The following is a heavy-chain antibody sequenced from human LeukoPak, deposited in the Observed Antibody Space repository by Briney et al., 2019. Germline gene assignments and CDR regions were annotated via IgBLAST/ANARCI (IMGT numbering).Heavy chain of an antibody. CDR1: GGSISSSSYY. J-gene: IGHJ5*02. Sequence: PSETLSLTCTVSGGSISSSSYYWGWIRQPPGKGLEWIGSIYYSGSTYYNPSLKSRVTISVDTSKNQFSLKLSSVTAADTAVYYCARRGGGNYDFWSGYPTTNWFDPWGQGTLVTVSS. CDR2: IYYSGST. D-gene: IGHD3-3*01. V-gene: IGHV4-39*01. CDR3: ARRGGGNYDFWSGYPTTNWFDP.